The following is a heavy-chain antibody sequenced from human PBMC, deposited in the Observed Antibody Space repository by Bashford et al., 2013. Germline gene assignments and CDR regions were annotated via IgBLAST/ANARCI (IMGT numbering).Heavy chain of an antibody. CDR2: IIPIFGTA. V-gene: IGHV1-69*05. CDR1: GGTFSSYA. Sequence: SVKVSCKASGGTFSSYAISWVRQAPGQGLEWMGGIIPIFGTANYAQKFQGRVTITRDTSASTAYMELSSLRSEDTAVYYCAIWNYVQEWAFDIWGQGTMVTVSS. D-gene: IGHD1-7*01. CDR3: AIWNYVQEWAFDI. J-gene: IGHJ3*02.